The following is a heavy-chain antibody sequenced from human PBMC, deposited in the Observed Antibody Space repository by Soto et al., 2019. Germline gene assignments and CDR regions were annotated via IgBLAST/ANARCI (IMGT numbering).Heavy chain of an antibody. V-gene: IGHV3-73*02. D-gene: IGHD3-3*01. CDR1: GFTFSGSA. CDR2: IRSKANSYAT. Sequence: EVQLVESGGGLVQPGGSLKLSCAASGFTFSGSAMHWVRQASGKGLEWVGRIRSKANSYATAYAASVKGRFTISRDDSKNTAYLQMNSLKTEDTAVYYCTRSWSNYYGMDVWGQGTTVTVSS. J-gene: IGHJ6*02. CDR3: TRSWSNYYGMDV.